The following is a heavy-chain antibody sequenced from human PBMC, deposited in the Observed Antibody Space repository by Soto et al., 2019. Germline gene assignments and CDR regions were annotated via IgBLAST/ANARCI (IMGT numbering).Heavy chain of an antibody. D-gene: IGHD2-15*01. CDR3: ARGGYCSGGSCKRPSYYYYMDV. Sequence: GESLKISCKGSGYSFTSYWIGWVRQMPGKGLEWMGIIYPGDSDTRYSPSFQGQVTISADKSISTAYLQWSSLKASDTAMYYCARGGYCSGGSCKRPSYYYYMDVWGKGTTLTVSS. J-gene: IGHJ6*03. CDR1: GYSFTSYW. CDR2: IYPGDSDT. V-gene: IGHV5-51*01.